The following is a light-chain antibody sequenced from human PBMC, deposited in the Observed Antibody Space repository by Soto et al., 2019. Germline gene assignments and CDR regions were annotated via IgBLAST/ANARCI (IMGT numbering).Light chain of an antibody. CDR3: SSFRSSNTHV. V-gene: IGLV2-14*01. J-gene: IGLJ1*01. CDR1: SSDVGGYNY. CDR2: DVS. Sequence: QSALTQPASVSGSPGQSITISCTGTSSDVGGYNYVSWYQQHPGKAPKLMIYDVSNRPSGVSNRFSGSKSGNTASLTISGLQAEDEADYYCSSFRSSNTHVFGTGTKVTVL.